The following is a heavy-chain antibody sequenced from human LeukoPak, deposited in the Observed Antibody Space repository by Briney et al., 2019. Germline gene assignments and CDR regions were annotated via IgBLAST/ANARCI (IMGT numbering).Heavy chain of an antibody. CDR3: AIGDYGSVIRYFDY. CDR1: GGTFSSYA. V-gene: IGHV1-69*05. CDR2: IIPIFGTA. D-gene: IGHD4-17*01. J-gene: IGHJ4*02. Sequence: ASVKVSCKASGGTFSSYAISWVRQAPGQGLEWMGGIIPIFGTANYAQKFQGGVTITTDESTSTAYMELSSLRSEDTAVYYCAIGDYGSVIRYFDYWGQGTLVTVSS.